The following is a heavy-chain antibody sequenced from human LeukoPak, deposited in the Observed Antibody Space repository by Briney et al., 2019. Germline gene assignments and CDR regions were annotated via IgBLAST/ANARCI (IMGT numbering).Heavy chain of an antibody. CDR1: GTVVSNSF. CDR2: LFASGRS. V-gene: IGHV3-53*01. Sequence: PGGSLRLSCAASGTVVSNSFMNWVRLAPGRGLEWVSVLFASGRSFYADSVMGRFTVSRDSSKNTFFLEMSGLRVEDTAVYYCARDPSGNSYFDYWGQGTLVTVSS. D-gene: IGHD4-23*01. CDR3: ARDPSGNSYFDY. J-gene: IGHJ4*02.